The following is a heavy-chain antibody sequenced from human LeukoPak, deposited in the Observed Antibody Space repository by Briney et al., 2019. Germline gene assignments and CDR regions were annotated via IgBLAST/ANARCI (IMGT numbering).Heavy chain of an antibody. J-gene: IGHJ4*02. CDR2: IKRDIDGGTT. CDR1: GFTFSNSL. CDR3: TTDLPRSTSCSHDY. D-gene: IGHD2/OR15-2a*01. Sequence: GGSLRLSCAASGFTFSNSLMLWVRQAPGRGLEWVGRIKRDIDGGTTDYAAPVKGRFTITRDDSENTLYLQMNSLKTEDTAVYYCTTDLPRSTSCSHDYWGQGTQVTVSS. V-gene: IGHV3-15*01.